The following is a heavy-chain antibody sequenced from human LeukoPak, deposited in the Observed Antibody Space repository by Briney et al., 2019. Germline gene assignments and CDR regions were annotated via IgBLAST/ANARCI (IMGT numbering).Heavy chain of an antibody. V-gene: IGHV3-48*03. J-gene: IGHJ4*02. CDR3: ALLAVASDFDY. Sequence: GGSLRLSCAVSGFPFSVYEMNWVRQAPGKGLEWVSNIGSSGTTIYYADSVRGRFSISRDNAKSSLYLQMNSLRVEDTAVYYCALLAVASDFDYRGQGALVTVSS. CDR2: IGSSGTTI. CDR1: GFPFSVYE. D-gene: IGHD6-19*01.